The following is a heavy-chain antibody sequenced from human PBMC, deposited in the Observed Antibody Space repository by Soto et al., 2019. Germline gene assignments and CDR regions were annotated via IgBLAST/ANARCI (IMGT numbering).Heavy chain of an antibody. V-gene: IGHV1-69*06. Sequence: SVKVSCKASGGTFSTYAISWVRQAPGQGLEWMGGIIPIFGTANYAQKFQGRVTITADKSTSTAYMELSSLRSEDTAVYYCARDPDYTYYYYGMDVWGQGTTVTVSS. CDR2: IIPIFGTA. D-gene: IGHD4-4*01. J-gene: IGHJ6*02. CDR1: GGTFSTYA. CDR3: ARDPDYTYYYYGMDV.